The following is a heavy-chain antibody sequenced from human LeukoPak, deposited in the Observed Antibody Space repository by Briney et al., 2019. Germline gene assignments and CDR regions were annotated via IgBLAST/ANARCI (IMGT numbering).Heavy chain of an antibody. CDR2: MFRSGVT. CDR3: ARAKYYDSGSYAFDI. V-gene: IGHV4-39*01. CDR1: GGSLSSSSYY. D-gene: IGHD3-10*01. Sequence: SETLSLTCSVSGGSLSSSSYYWVWIRQPPGNGLGWIGSMFRSGVTYYNPSRKVQVTISADTSKNQFSLKLTSVTAADTAVYYCARAKYYDSGSYAFDIWGQGKRVSVSS. J-gene: IGHJ3*02.